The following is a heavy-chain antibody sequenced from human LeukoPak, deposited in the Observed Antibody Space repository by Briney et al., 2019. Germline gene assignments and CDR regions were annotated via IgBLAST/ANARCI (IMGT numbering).Heavy chain of an antibody. D-gene: IGHD1-26*01. J-gene: IGHJ4*02. CDR2: ISGSGGST. V-gene: IGHV3-23*01. Sequence: GGSLRLSCAASGFTFNSYGMSWVRQAPGKGLDWVSAISGSGGSTYYADSVKGRFTISRDNSKNTLYLQMNSLRAEDTAVYYCAKDQSRGKWELRGGFDYWGQGTLVTVSS. CDR1: GFTFNSYG. CDR3: AKDQSRGKWELRGGFDY.